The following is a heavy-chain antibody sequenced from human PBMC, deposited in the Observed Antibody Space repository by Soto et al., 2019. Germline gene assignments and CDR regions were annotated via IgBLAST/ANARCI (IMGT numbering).Heavy chain of an antibody. V-gene: IGHV1-69*13. CDR1: GGTFSSYA. Sequence: SVKVSCKASGGTFSSYAISWVRQAPGQGLEWMGGIIPIFGTANYAQKFQGRVTITADESTSTAYMELSSLRSEDTAVYYCARSSSSGWSPEPGYYYYGMDVWGQGTTVTVSS. CDR3: ARSSSSGWSPEPGYYYYGMDV. D-gene: IGHD6-19*01. CDR2: IIPIFGTA. J-gene: IGHJ6*02.